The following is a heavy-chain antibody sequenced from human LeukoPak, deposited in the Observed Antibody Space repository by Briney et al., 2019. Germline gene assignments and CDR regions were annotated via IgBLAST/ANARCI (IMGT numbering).Heavy chain of an antibody. CDR1: GGSISSGVYY. CDR3: ARSDYGDYGWFDP. D-gene: IGHD4-17*01. V-gene: IGHV4-61*08. Sequence: TLSLTCTVSGGSISSGVYYWSWIRQHPGKGLEWIGYIHYSGSTNYNPSLKSRVTISVDTSKNQFSLKLSSVTAADTAVYYCARSDYGDYGWFDPWGQGTLVTVSS. CDR2: IHYSGST. J-gene: IGHJ5*02.